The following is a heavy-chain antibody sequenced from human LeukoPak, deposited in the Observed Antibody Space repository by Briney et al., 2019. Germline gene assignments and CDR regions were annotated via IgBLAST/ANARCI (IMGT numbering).Heavy chain of an antibody. CDR1: GGSISSGGYY. Sequence: SETLSLTCTVSGGSISSGGYYWSWIRQHPGKGLEWIGYIYYSGSTYYNPSLKSRVTISVDTSENQFSLKLSSVTAADTAVYYCARVRRGWSRIYFFDYWGQGTLVTVSS. CDR2: IYYSGST. V-gene: IGHV4-30-4*08. J-gene: IGHJ4*02. D-gene: IGHD2-15*01. CDR3: ARVRRGWSRIYFFDY.